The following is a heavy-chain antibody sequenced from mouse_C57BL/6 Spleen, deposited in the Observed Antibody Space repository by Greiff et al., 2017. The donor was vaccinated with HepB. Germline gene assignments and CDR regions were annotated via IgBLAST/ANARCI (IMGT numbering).Heavy chain of an antibody. Sequence: VQLQQSGPELVKPGASVKISCKASGYAFSSSWMNWVKQRPGKGLEWIGRIYPGDGDTNYNGKFKGKATLTADKSSSTAYMQLSSLTSEDSAVYFCEPGSSAWFADWGQGTLVTVSA. J-gene: IGHJ3*01. CDR1: GYAFSSSW. D-gene: IGHD3-1*01. V-gene: IGHV1-82*01. CDR3: EPGSSAWFAD. CDR2: IYPGDGDT.